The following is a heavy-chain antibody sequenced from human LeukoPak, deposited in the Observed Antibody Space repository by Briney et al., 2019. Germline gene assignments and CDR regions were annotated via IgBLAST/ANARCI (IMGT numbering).Heavy chain of an antibody. V-gene: IGHV1-18*01. J-gene: IGHJ6*02. CDR1: GYTFTRYG. D-gene: IGHD2-2*01. Sequence: ASVKISCKASGYTFTRYGISWVRQAPGQGLEWMGWISAYNGNTNYAQKLQGRVTMTTDTSTSTAYMELRSLRSDDTAVYYCARHCSSTSCYELQIYYAMDVWGQGTTVTVSS. CDR3: ARHCSSTSCYELQIYYAMDV. CDR2: ISAYNGNT.